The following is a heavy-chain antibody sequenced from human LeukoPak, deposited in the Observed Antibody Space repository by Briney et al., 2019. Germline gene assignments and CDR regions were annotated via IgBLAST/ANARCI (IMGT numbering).Heavy chain of an antibody. CDR1: GLSVSSNF. J-gene: IGHJ6*03. CDR2: ISGSGGST. D-gene: IGHD6-19*01. CDR3: AKPLNHSSGWHYYYYYYMDV. V-gene: IGHV3-23*01. Sequence: GGSLRLSCAATGLSVSSNFMSWVRQAPGKGLEWVSAISGSGGSTYYADSVKGRFTISRDNSKNTLYLQMNSLRAEDTAVYYCAKPLNHSSGWHYYYYYYMDVWGKGTTVTVSS.